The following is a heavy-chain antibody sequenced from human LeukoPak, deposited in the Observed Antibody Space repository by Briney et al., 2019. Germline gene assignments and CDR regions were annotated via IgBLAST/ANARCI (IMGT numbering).Heavy chain of an antibody. D-gene: IGHD3-16*01. CDR2: ISGSGVNT. CDR1: GFTFSSYG. Sequence: GGSLRLSCAASGFTFSSYGMTWVRQAPGKGLEWVSAISGSGVNTDYADSVKGRFTISRDNSKNTLYLQVNSLTAEDTAVYYCAKHPSPVFGGGSYFEDWGQGTLVTDSP. V-gene: IGHV3-23*01. CDR3: AKHPSPVFGGGSYFED. J-gene: IGHJ4*02.